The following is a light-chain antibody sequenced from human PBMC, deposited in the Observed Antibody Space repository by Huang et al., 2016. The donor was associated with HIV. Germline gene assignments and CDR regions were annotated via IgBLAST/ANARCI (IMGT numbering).Light chain of an antibody. CDR2: AAS. CDR1: QSISSF. J-gene: IGKJ4*01. Sequence: DIQMTQSPSSLSASVGDRVTITCRACQSISSFLNWYQQKPGKAPKLLIDAASSLQRGVPSRCSGSGSGTDFTLTISSLQPEDFATYYCQQSYSTPRTFGGGTKVEIK. V-gene: IGKV1-39*01. CDR3: QQSYSTPRT.